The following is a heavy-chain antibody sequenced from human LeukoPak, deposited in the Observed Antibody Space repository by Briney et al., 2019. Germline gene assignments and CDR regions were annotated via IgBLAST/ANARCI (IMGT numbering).Heavy chain of an antibody. D-gene: IGHD3-22*01. Sequence: SETLSLTCTVSGGSISSSSYYWGWIRQPPGKGLEWIGSIYYSGSTYYNPSLKSRVTISVDTSKNQFSLKLSSVTAADTAVYYCARRLGPDSSGYYNWFDPWAREPWSPSPQ. CDR3: ARRLGPDSSGYYNWFDP. V-gene: IGHV4-39*07. CDR1: GGSISSSSYY. J-gene: IGHJ5*02. CDR2: IYYSGST.